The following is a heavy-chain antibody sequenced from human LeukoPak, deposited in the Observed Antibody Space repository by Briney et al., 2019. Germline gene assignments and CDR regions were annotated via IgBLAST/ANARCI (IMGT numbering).Heavy chain of an antibody. Sequence: GGSLRLSCAASGFTFSSYELNWVRQAPGKGLEWVANIRQDGSEKHYVDSVKGRFTISRDNAQNSLFLQMNSLRAEDTAVYYCARDQGSSGVSDDWGHGTLVTVSS. CDR1: GFTFSSYE. D-gene: IGHD6-13*01. CDR2: IRQDGSEK. CDR3: ARDQGSSGVSDD. J-gene: IGHJ4*01. V-gene: IGHV3-7*04.